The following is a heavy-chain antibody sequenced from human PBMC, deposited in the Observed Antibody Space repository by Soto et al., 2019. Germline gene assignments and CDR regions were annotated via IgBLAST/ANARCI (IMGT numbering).Heavy chain of an antibody. J-gene: IGHJ6*03. D-gene: IGHD3-3*01. V-gene: IGHV3-23*01. CDR2: ISGSGGST. CDR1: GFTFSSYA. CDR3: AKASTYYDFWSGREYYYYMDV. Sequence: GGSLRLSCAASGFTFSSYAMSWVRQAPGKGLEWVSAISGSGGSTYYADSVKGRFTISRDNSKNTLYLQMNSLRAEDTAVYYCAKASTYYDFWSGREYYYYMDVWGKGTTVTVSS.